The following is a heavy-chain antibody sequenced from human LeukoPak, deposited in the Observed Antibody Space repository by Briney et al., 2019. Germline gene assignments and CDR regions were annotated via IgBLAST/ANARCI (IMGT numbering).Heavy chain of an antibody. V-gene: IGHV3-48*03. D-gene: IGHD6-13*01. CDR2: ISSSGSTI. J-gene: IGHJ4*02. Sequence: GGSLRLSCAASGFTFSNYEMNWVRQAPGKGLEWASYISSSGSTIYYADSVKGRFTISRDNPKNLLYLQMNSLRPEDTAIYYCAKEGSSWNVDYWGQGTLVTVSS. CDR3: AKEGSSWNVDY. CDR1: GFTFSNYE.